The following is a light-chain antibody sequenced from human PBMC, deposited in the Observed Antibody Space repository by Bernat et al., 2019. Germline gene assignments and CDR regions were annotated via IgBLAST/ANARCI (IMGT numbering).Light chain of an antibody. CDR2: KVS. J-gene: IGKJ3*01. Sequence: VVLTQSPLSLPVTPGQPASISCRSSQSLVYSDGNTYLTWFQQRPGQSPRRLLYKVSNRDSGVPDRFSGSGSGTEFTLMISRVEAEDVGVYYCMVRTHWPPTFGPGTTVDIK. V-gene: IGKV2-30*01. CDR1: QSLVYSDGNTY. CDR3: MVRTHWPPT.